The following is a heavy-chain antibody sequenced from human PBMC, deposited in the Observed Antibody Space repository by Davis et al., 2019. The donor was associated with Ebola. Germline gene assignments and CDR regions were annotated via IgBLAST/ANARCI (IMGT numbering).Heavy chain of an antibody. Sequence: SETLSLTCAVSGGPISSSNWWSWVRLPPGKGLEWIGEIYHSGSTNYNPSLKSRVTISVDKSKNQFSLKLSSVTAADTAVYYCARSFVAGDWYFDLWGRGTLVTVSS. D-gene: IGHD6-19*01. J-gene: IGHJ2*01. V-gene: IGHV4-4*02. CDR3: ARSFVAGDWYFDL. CDR2: IYHSGST. CDR1: GGPISSSNW.